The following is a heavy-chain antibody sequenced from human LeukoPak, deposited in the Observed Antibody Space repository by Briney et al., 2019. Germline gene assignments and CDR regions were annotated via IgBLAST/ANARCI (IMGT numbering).Heavy chain of an antibody. V-gene: IGHV3-33*01. CDR3: ARNGPAYGMDV. D-gene: IGHD2-8*01. Sequence: GGSLRLSCAASGFTFSSYGFHWVRQAPGKGLEWVAVIWYDGRKKYYADSVKGRFTTSRDNSNNTVYLQMNSLRAEDTAVYYCARNGPAYGMDVWGQGTTVTVSS. CDR2: IWYDGRKK. J-gene: IGHJ6*02. CDR1: GFTFSSYG.